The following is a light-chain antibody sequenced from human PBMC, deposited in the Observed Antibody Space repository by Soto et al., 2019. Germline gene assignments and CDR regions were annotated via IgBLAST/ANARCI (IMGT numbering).Light chain of an antibody. Sequence: QSALTQPPSASGSPGQSVTISCTGTSSDIGGYKDVSWYQQHPGKAPKLMIYDVSKRPSGVPDRFSGSKSGNTASLTVSGLQAEDEADYYCSSYAGSNNFVLFGGGTQLTVL. J-gene: IGLJ2*01. CDR1: SSDIGGYKD. CDR3: SSYAGSNNFVL. CDR2: DVS. V-gene: IGLV2-8*01.